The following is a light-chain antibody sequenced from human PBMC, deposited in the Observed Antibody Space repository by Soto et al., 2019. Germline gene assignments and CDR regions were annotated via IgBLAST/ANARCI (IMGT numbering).Light chain of an antibody. CDR1: QSVSSS. CDR3: QQYGSSNT. J-gene: IGKJ2*01. CDR2: GAS. V-gene: IGKV3-11*01. Sequence: EIVLTQSPATLSLSPGERATLSCRASQSVSSSLAWYQQKPGQAPRLLIYGASKRAPGIPVRFSASGSGTDFTLTISSLEPEDFAVYYCQQYGSSNTFGQGTKLEIK.